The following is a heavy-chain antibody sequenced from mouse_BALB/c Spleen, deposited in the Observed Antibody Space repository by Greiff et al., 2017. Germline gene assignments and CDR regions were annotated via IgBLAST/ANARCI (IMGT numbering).Heavy chain of an antibody. Sequence: VQLQQSGPELVKPGASVKMSCKASGYTFTSYVMHWVKQKPGQGLEWIGYINPYNDGTKYNEKFKGKATLTSDKSSSSAYMELSSLTSEDSAVYYCASGNGSSYFAYWGQGTLVTVSA. J-gene: IGHJ3*01. V-gene: IGHV1-14*01. CDR2: INPYNDGT. CDR1: GYTFTSYV. CDR3: ASGNGSSYFAY. D-gene: IGHD1-1*01.